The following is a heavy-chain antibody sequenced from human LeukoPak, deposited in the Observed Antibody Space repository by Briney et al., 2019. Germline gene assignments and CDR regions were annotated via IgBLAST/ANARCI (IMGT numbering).Heavy chain of an antibody. CDR1: GYTFTGYY. Sequence: ASVKVSCKASGYTFTGYYMHWVRQAPGQGLGWMGWINPNSGGTNYAQKFQGRVTMTRDTSISTAYMELSRLRSDDTAVYYCARDLSVAGTTGDYWGQGTLGTVSS. V-gene: IGHV1-2*02. J-gene: IGHJ4*02. CDR2: INPNSGGT. D-gene: IGHD6-19*01. CDR3: ARDLSVAGTTGDY.